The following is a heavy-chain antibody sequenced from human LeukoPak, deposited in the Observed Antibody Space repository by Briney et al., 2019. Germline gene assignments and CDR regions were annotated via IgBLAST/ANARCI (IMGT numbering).Heavy chain of an antibody. V-gene: IGHV3-66*01. CDR1: EFSVGSNY. Sequence: GGSLRLSCAASEFSVGSNYMTWVRQAPGKGLEWVSLIYSGGSTYYADSVKGRFTISRDNAKNSLYLQMNSLRAEDTAVYYCARDQAHYYDSSGYHPDYFDYWGQGTLVTVSS. D-gene: IGHD3-22*01. J-gene: IGHJ4*02. CDR2: IYSGGST. CDR3: ARDQAHYYDSSGYHPDYFDY.